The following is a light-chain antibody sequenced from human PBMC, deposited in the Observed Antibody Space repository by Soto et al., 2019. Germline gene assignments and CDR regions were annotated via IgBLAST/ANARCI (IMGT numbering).Light chain of an antibody. V-gene: IGLV3-21*02. CDR2: DDT. J-gene: IGLJ1*01. CDR1: NIGSKS. CDR3: QVWDSSSDQYV. Sequence: SYELTQPPSVSVAPGQAARITCGGNNIGSKSVHWYQQKPGQAPVLVVYDDTDRPSGIPERSSGSNSGNTATLTISRVEGGDEADFYCQVWDSSSDQYVFGTGTKVTVL.